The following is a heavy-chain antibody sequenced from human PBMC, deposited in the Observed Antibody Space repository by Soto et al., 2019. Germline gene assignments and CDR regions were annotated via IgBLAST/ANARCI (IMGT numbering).Heavy chain of an antibody. CDR3: ASGGTTVNRRFDF. J-gene: IGHJ4*01. D-gene: IGHD4-4*01. Sequence: QVQVVQSGAEVKKPGSSVRVSCKASGGTSSSEAITWMRQAPGQGLEWMGGIIPILETTDYAQKFQGRVTFTADESTSTVYMELSSLTSEDTAVYYCASGGTTVNRRFDFWGQGTLVTVSS. V-gene: IGHV1-69*01. CDR1: GGTSSSEA. CDR2: IIPILETT.